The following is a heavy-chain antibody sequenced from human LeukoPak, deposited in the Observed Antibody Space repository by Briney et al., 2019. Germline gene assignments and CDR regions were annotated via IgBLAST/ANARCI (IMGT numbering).Heavy chain of an antibody. V-gene: IGHV1-2*02. D-gene: IGHD4-11*01. J-gene: IGHJ5*02. Sequence: GASVKVSCKASGYTFTGYYIHWVRQAPGQGLEWMGWINPNSGGTTYAQGFQGRITLTRDTSTRTAYMELTTLKSDDTAVYYCTREGRPTVRFDPWGQGTLVTVSS. CDR3: TREGRPTVRFDP. CDR1: GYTFTGYY. CDR2: INPNSGGT.